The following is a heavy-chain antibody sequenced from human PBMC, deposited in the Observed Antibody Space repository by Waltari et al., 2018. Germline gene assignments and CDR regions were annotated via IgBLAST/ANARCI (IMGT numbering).Heavy chain of an antibody. CDR2: IWYDGSNK. D-gene: IGHD3-10*01. V-gene: IGHV3-30*18. CDR1: GFTFSSYG. Sequence: QVQLVESGGGVVQPGRSLRLSCAASGFTFSSYGMHWVRQAPGKGLEWVAVIWYDGSNKYYADSVKGRFTISRDNSKNTLYLQMNSLRAEDTAMYYCAKDYYGSGLLSAFDIWGQGTMVTVSS. J-gene: IGHJ3*02. CDR3: AKDYYGSGLLSAFDI.